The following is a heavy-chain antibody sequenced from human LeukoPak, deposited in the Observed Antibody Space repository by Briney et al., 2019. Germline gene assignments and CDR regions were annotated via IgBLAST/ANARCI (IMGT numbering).Heavy chain of an antibody. D-gene: IGHD3-3*01. V-gene: IGHV3-74*01. J-gene: IGHJ4*02. CDR2: INSDGSST. Sequence: GGSLRLSCAASGFTFSSYWMHWVRQAPGKGLVWVSRINSDGSSTSYADPVKGRFTISRDNAKNTLYLQMNSLRAEDTAVYYCATNRITIFGVVTDYWGQGTLVTVSS. CDR1: GFTFSSYW. CDR3: ATNRITIFGVVTDY.